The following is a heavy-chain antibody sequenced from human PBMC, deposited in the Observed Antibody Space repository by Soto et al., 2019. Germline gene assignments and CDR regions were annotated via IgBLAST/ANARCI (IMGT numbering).Heavy chain of an antibody. V-gene: IGHV4-31*03. CDR2: IYYSGST. CDR1: GGSISSGGYY. D-gene: IGHD2-15*01. J-gene: IGHJ4*02. CDR3: ALSEYCSGGSCYGGGGLDY. Sequence: SETLSLTCTVSGGSISSGGYYWSWIRQHPGKGLEWIGYIYYSGSTYYNPSLKSRVTISVDTSKNQFSLKLSSVTAADTAVYYCALSEYCSGGSCYGGGGLDYWGQGTLVTVSS.